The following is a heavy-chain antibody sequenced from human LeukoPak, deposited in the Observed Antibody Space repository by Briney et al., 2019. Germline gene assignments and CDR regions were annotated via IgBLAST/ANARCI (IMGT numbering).Heavy chain of an antibody. V-gene: IGHV1-2*02. J-gene: IGHJ4*02. CDR1: GYTFTGYY. Sequence: ASVKVSCKASGYTFTGYYMHWVRQAPGQGLEWMGWINPNSGGTNYAQKFQGRVTMTRDTSISTAYMELSRLRSDGTAVYYCARVARLENYYFDYWGQGTLVTVSS. CDR2: INPNSGGT. CDR3: ARVARLENYYFDY. D-gene: IGHD1-1*01.